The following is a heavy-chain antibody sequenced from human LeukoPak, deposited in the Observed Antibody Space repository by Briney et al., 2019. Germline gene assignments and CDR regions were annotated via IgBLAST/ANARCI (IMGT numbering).Heavy chain of an antibody. J-gene: IGHJ3*02. D-gene: IGHD3-16*01. V-gene: IGHV4-59*01. CDR3: VRDRALGAFDI. CDR2: IYYSGNT. Sequence: SETLSLTCTVSGGSISSYYWSWIRQPPGKGLEWIGYIYYSGNTNYNPSLKSRVTISVDTSKNQFSLKLSSVTAADTAVYYCVRDRALGAFDIWGQGTMVTVSS. CDR1: GGSISSYY.